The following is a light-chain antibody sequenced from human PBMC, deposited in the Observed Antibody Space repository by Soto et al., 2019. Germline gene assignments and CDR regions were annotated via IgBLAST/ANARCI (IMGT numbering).Light chain of an antibody. CDR2: AAS. Sequence: DKQMSLSPSSVSAYIGDRVTISCRASQDINNYLNWYQMKPGKAPALLIYAASSLQSGVPSRFSGSGSGTDFTLTISSLQPGDFATYYCQQSYGIPQITFCGGTKVDIK. CDR1: QDINNY. J-gene: IGKJ4*01. CDR3: QQSYGIPQIT. V-gene: IGKV1-39*01.